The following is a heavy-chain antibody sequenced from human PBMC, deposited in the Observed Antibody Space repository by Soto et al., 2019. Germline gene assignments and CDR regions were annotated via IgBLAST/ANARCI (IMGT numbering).Heavy chain of an antibody. D-gene: IGHD3-16*01. V-gene: IGHV1-3*01. J-gene: IGHJ4*02. CDR1: GYTFTNYA. Sequence: QVQLVQSGAEVKKPGASVKVSCKASGYTFTNYAMHWVRQTPGQRLEWMGWINAGNGNTKYSQKFQGRVTITRDTSASAGYLELSSLKFADTAVYSCARGGLSFDYWGQGTLVTVSS. CDR3: ARGGLSFDY. CDR2: INAGNGNT.